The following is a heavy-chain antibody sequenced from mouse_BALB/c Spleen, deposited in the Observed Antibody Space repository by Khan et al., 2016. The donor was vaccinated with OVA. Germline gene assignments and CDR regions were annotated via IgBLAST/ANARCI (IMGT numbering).Heavy chain of an antibody. J-gene: IGHJ2*01. D-gene: IGHD1-1*02. V-gene: IGHV1S41*01. CDR3: ARAMGGKVPLDY. CDR1: GYTFTSYW. CDR2: IVPGSDST. Sequence: DLVKPGASVKLSCKASGYTFTSYWINWIKQRPGQGLEWIGRIVPGSDSTYYNEMFKGKATLTVDTSSSTAYIQLSSLSSEDSAVYFCARAMGGKVPLDYWGQDTTLTVSS.